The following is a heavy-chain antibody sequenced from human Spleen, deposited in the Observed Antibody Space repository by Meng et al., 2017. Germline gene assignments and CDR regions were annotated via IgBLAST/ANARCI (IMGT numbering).Heavy chain of an antibody. Sequence: GESLKISCAASGFTFSSYGMHWVRQAPGKGLEWVAVIWYDGSNKYYADSVKGRFTISRDNSKNTLYLQMNSLRAEDTAVYYCARWAVTKEFDYWGQGTLVTVSS. CDR3: ARWAVTKEFDY. V-gene: IGHV3-33*01. CDR1: GFTFSSYG. D-gene: IGHD4-17*01. J-gene: IGHJ4*02. CDR2: IWYDGSNK.